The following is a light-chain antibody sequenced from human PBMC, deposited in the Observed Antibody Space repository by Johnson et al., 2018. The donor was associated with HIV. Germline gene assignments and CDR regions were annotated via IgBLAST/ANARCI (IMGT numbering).Light chain of an antibody. Sequence: QSVLTQSPSVSAAPGQKVTISCSGSSSNIGNNYVAWYQQLPGTAPKLLIYESNKRPSGIPDRFSGSKSGTSATLGITGLQTGDEADYYCGTWDSSLSAGGVFGTGTKVTVL. CDR3: GTWDSSLSAGGV. CDR2: ESN. J-gene: IGLJ1*01. V-gene: IGLV1-51*02. CDR1: SSNIGNNY.